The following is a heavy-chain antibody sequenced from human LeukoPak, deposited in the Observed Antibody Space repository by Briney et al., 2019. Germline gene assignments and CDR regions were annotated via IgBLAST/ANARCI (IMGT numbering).Heavy chain of an antibody. CDR1: GYIFTDYY. V-gene: IGHV1/OR15-1*04. J-gene: IGHJ4*02. CDR3: ARDVYCSSTSCYMGYFDY. CDR2: INPNSGGT. D-gene: IGHD2-2*02. Sequence: ASVKVSCKASGYIFTDYYMHWVRQAPGQELGWMGRINPNSGGTNYAQKFQGRVTMTRDTSISTAYMELSRLRSDDTAVYYCARDVYCSSTSCYMGYFDYWGQGTLVTVSS.